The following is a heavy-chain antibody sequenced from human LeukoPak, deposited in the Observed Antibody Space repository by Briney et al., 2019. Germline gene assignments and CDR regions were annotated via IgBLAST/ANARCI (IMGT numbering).Heavy chain of an antibody. J-gene: IGHJ4*02. D-gene: IGHD3-22*01. CDR2: MSGSGGGA. Sequence: GWSLRLSCAVSGITLSNYGMSWVRKAPGKGLEWVAGMSGSGGGANYADSVKGRFTVSRDNSKNTLYLQMKSLRAEDTAVYFCAKRGVVIRVILVGFYKEAYYFDSWGQGALVTVSS. V-gene: IGHV3-23*01. CDR1: GITLSNYG. CDR3: AKRGVVIRVILVGFYKEAYYFDS.